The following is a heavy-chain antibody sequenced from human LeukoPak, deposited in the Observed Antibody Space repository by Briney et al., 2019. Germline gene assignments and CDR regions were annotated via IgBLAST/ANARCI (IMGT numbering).Heavy chain of an antibody. J-gene: IGHJ4*02. CDR1: GGSISSGSYY. CDR2: IYTSGST. Sequence: SQTLSLTCTVSGGSISSGSYYWIWIRQPAGKGLEGIGRIYTSGSTNYNPSRKSRVTISVDTSKNQFSLKLSSVPAADTAVYYCARVRYSYGYLVDYWGQGTLVTVSS. D-gene: IGHD5-18*01. CDR3: ARVRYSYGYLVDY. V-gene: IGHV4-61*02.